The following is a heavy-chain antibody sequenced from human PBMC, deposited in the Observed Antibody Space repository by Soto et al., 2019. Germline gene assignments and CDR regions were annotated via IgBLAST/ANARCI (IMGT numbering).Heavy chain of an antibody. Sequence: SETLALTCTVSGASISSGTYYWALVLKPPGKGLEWIGSIYYSGRAYFNPSLKSRVTMSVDTSKNQFSLRLSTGTAADTAVYYGARRRVAALHLDYWARGTLVTVSS. V-gene: IGHV4-39*01. CDR2: IYYSGRA. D-gene: IGHD6-6*01. CDR3: ARRRVAALHLDY. J-gene: IGHJ4*02. CDR1: GASISSGTYY.